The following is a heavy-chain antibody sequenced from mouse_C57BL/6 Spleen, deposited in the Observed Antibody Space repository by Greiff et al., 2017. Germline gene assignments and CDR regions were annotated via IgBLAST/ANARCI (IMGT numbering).Heavy chain of an antibody. Sequence: VKVVESGAELVRPGASVKLSCKASGYTFTDYYINWVKQRPGQGLEWIARIYPGSGNTYYNEKFKGKATLTAEKSSSTAYMQLSSLTSEDSAVYFCARRDDYYAMDYWGQGTSVTVSS. CDR2: IYPGSGNT. CDR3: ARRDDYYAMDY. CDR1: GYTFTDYY. V-gene: IGHV1-76*01. J-gene: IGHJ4*01.